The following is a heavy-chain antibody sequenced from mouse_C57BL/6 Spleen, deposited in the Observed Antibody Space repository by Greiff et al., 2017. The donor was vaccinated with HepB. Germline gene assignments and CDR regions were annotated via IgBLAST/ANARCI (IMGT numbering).Heavy chain of an antibody. CDR1: GYTFTSYW. D-gene: IGHD1-1*01. CDR2: IDPSDSYT. Sequence: QVQLQQSGAELVMPGASVKLSCKASGYTFTSYWMHWVKQRPGQGLEWIGEIDPSDSYTNYNQKFKGKSTLTVDKSSSTAYMQLSSLTSEDSAVYYCARLGGSSYYFDYWGQGTTLTVSS. J-gene: IGHJ2*01. CDR3: ARLGGSSYYFDY. V-gene: IGHV1-69*01.